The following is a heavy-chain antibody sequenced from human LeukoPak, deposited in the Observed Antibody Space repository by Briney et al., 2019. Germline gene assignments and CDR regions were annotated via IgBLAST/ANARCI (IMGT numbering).Heavy chain of an antibody. Sequence: SETLCLTCTVSGGSLSSFYWSWVRQPAGKGLEWIGRVDTSGDTHYNPSLKSRGTMSLDTSKNQFSLKLNSVTVADTAVYYCARGLGGASYYMDVWGKGTTVTVSS. CDR3: ARGLGGASYYMDV. V-gene: IGHV4-4*07. D-gene: IGHD3-16*01. CDR2: VDTSGDT. CDR1: GGSLSSFY. J-gene: IGHJ6*03.